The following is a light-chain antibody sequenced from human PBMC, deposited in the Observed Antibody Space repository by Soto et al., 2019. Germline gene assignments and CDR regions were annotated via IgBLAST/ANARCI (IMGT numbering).Light chain of an antibody. CDR1: SSDVGGYNY. CDR2: EVS. CDR3: SSYTSSSSLV. V-gene: IGLV2-14*01. Sequence: QSALTQSASVSGSPGQSITISCTGTSSDVGGYNYVSWYQQHPGKAPKLMIYEVSNRPSGVSNRFSGSKSGNTASLTISGLQAEDEAVYYCSSYTSSSSLVFGSGTKLTVL. J-gene: IGLJ1*01.